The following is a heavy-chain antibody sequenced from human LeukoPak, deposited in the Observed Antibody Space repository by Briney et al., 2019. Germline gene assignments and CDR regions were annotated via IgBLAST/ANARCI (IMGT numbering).Heavy chain of an antibody. J-gene: IGHJ4*02. V-gene: IGHV3-48*03. CDR3: ANSRYDSSGYYGIIGY. CDR1: GFTFSSYE. CDR2: ISSSGSTI. D-gene: IGHD3-22*01. Sequence: GGSLRLSCAASGFTFSSYEMNWVRQAPGKGLEWVSYISSSGSTIYYADSVKGRFTISRDNAKNSLYLQMNSLRAEDTAVYYCANSRYDSSGYYGIIGYWGQGTLVTVSS.